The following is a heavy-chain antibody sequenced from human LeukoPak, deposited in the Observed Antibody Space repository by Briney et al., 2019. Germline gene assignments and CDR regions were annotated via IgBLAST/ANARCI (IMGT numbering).Heavy chain of an antibody. Sequence: ASVKVSCKAPGNTFNTYYMHWVRQAPGHGLEWMGVIDPFSHATHYAQKFQGRVTMTRDMSTSTVYMELSSLRSEDTAVYYCARDNQGGGSGMPFDYWDQGTLVTVSS. V-gene: IGHV1-46*02. CDR1: GNTFNTYY. CDR3: ARDNQGGGSGMPFDY. CDR2: IDPFSHAT. D-gene: IGHD3-10*01. J-gene: IGHJ4*02.